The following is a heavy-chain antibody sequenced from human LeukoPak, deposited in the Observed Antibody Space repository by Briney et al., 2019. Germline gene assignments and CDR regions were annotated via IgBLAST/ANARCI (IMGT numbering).Heavy chain of an antibody. Sequence: VASVKVSCKASGYTFTNNYLHWVRQAPGQGLEWMGMIYPRDGSTSYARNFQGRVTVTRDTSTTTVHMELRGLRSEDTAVYYCARDQEGFDYWGQGTVVTVSS. CDR2: IYPRDGST. J-gene: IGHJ4*02. V-gene: IGHV1-46*01. CDR1: GYTFTNNY. CDR3: ARDQEGFDY.